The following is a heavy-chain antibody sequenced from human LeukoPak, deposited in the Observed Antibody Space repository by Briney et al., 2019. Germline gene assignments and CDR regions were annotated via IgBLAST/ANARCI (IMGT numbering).Heavy chain of an antibody. CDR3: ASTRPKDAAVDY. Sequence: ASQTLSLTCTVSGGSISSGSYYWSWIRQPAGKGLEWIGRIYTSGSTNYNPSLKSRVTISVDTSKNQFSLKLSSVTAADTAVYYCASTRPKDAAVDYWCQGTLVTVSS. CDR2: IYTSGST. J-gene: IGHJ4*02. CDR1: GGSISSGSYY. D-gene: IGHD2-15*01. V-gene: IGHV4-61*02.